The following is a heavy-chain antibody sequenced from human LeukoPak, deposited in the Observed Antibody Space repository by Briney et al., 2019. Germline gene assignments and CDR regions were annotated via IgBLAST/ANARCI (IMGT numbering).Heavy chain of an antibody. V-gene: IGHV3-30*03. CDR2: ISYDGSNK. D-gene: IGHD2-2*01. Sequence: GGSLRLSCAASGFTFSSYGMHWVRQAPGKGLEWVAVISYDGSNKYYADSVKGRFTISRDNSKNTLYLQMNSLRAEDTAAYYCARESSFIDYWGQGTLVTVSS. CDR1: GFTFSSYG. J-gene: IGHJ4*02. CDR3: ARESSFIDY.